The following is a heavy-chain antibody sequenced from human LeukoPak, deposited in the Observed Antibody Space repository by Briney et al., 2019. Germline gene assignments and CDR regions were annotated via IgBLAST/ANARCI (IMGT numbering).Heavy chain of an antibody. J-gene: IGHJ5*02. V-gene: IGHV4-39*01. CDR1: GGSISSSSYY. D-gene: IGHD3-22*01. Sequence: PSETLSLACTVPGGSISSSSYYWGWIRQPPGKGLEWIGSIYYSGSTYYNPSLKSRVTISVDTSKNQFSLKLSSVTAADTAVYYCARSCGITMIVVVGNWFDPWGQGTLVTVSS. CDR3: ARSCGITMIVVVGNWFDP. CDR2: IYYSGST.